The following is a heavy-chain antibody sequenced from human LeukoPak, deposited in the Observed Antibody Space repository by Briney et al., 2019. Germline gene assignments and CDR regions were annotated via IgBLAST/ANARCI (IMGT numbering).Heavy chain of an antibody. V-gene: IGHV4-34*01. Sequence: SETLSLTCAVFGGPFRGYYWSWIPQPPGKGLEGIGEINHSGSTNYNPSLKSRVTISVDTSKNQFSLKLSSVTAADTAVYYCARGRTTGTTADYWGQGTLVTVSS. CDR2: INHSGST. J-gene: IGHJ4*02. CDR3: ARGRTTGTTADY. CDR1: GGPFRGYY. D-gene: IGHD1-1*01.